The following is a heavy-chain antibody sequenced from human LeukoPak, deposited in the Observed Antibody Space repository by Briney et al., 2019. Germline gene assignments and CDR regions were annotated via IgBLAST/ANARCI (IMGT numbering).Heavy chain of an antibody. D-gene: IGHD3-9*01. V-gene: IGHV3-30*18. CDR3: AKVSPDTISDPYYYYYGMDV. J-gene: IGHJ6*02. Sequence: GGSLRLSCAASGFTFSSYGMRWVRQAPGKGLEWVAVISYDGSNKYYADSVKGRFTISRDNSKNTLCLQMNSLRAEDTAVYYCAKVSPDTISDPYYYYYGMDVWGQGTTVTVSS. CDR1: GFTFSSYG. CDR2: ISYDGSNK.